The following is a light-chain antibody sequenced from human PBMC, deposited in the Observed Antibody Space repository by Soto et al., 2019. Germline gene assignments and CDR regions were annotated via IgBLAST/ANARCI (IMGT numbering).Light chain of an antibody. J-gene: IGKJ2*01. Sequence: DVVVTQSPLSLPVTPGQPASISCRSSQNLVSSDGSTCLHWFQQRPGQSPRRLISKASNREYGVPDRFSGSGSGTDFTLKISRVEAEDVGIYYCMQYIQWPHTFGQGTKLEIK. CDR3: MQYIQWPHT. V-gene: IGKV2-30*01. CDR2: KAS. CDR1: QNLVSSDGSTC.